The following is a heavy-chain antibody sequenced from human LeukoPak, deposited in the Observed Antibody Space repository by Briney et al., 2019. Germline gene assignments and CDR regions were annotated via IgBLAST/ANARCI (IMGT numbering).Heavy chain of an antibody. J-gene: IGHJ4*02. D-gene: IGHD3-9*01. Sequence: GASVKVSCKASGYTFTGYYMHWVRQAPGQGLEWMGWINPNSGGTNYAQKFQGRVTMTRDTSISTAYMGLSRLRSDDTAVYYCARTGAFRGTDYDILTGYYFWGQGTLVTVSS. V-gene: IGHV1-2*02. CDR3: ARTGAFRGTDYDILTGYYF. CDR2: INPNSGGT. CDR1: GYTFTGYY.